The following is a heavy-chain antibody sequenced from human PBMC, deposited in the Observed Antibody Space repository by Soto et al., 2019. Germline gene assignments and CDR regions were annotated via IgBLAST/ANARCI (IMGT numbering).Heavy chain of an antibody. J-gene: IGHJ5*02. V-gene: IGHV4-30-4*01. CDR2: IYYSGTT. CDR3: ARTYYYDSPFDL. Sequence: PSETLSLTCTVSGGSISSGDYHWSWIRQSPGKGLEWIGYIYYSGTTYYNPSLKSRLTISVDTSKNQFSLKLSSVTAADTAVYYCARTYYYDSPFDLWGQGTLVTVSS. D-gene: IGHD3-22*01. CDR1: GGSISSGDYH.